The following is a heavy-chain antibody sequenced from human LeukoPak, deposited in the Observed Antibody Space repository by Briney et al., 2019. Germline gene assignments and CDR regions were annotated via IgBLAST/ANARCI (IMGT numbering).Heavy chain of an antibody. J-gene: IGHJ6*02. D-gene: IGHD6-13*01. CDR2: INSDGSST. Sequence: GGSLRLSCAASGFTFSSYWMHWVRQAPGKGLVWVSRINSDGSSTGYADSVKGRFTISRDNAKNTLYLQMNSLRAEDTAVYYCARGRAGLGPYYGMDVWGQGTTVTVSS. CDR3: ARGRAGLGPYYGMDV. CDR1: GFTFSSYW. V-gene: IGHV3-74*01.